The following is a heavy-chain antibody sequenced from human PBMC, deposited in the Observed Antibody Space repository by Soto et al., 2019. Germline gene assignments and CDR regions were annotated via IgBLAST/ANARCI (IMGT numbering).Heavy chain of an antibody. Sequence: SVKVSCKASGGPFSSYALSWVRQAPGQGLEWMGGIIPIFGTANYAQKFQGRVTITADKSTSTAYMELSSLRSEDTAVYYCARTLYDSSGYYYDWFDPWGQGTLVTVSS. CDR3: ARTLYDSSGYYYDWFDP. J-gene: IGHJ5*02. CDR1: GGPFSSYA. V-gene: IGHV1-69*06. CDR2: IIPIFGTA. D-gene: IGHD3-22*01.